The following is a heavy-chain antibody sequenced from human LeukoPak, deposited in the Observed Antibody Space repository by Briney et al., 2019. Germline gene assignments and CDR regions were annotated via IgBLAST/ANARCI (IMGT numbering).Heavy chain of an antibody. CDR2: INPNSGGT. Sequence: ASVKVSCKASGYTFTGYYMHWVRQAPGQGLEWVGWINPNSGGTNYAQKFQGRVTMTRDTSISTDYMELSRLRSDDTAVYYCAAGGIAAAGYNWFDPWGQGTLVTVSS. D-gene: IGHD6-13*01. CDR1: GYTFTGYY. V-gene: IGHV1-2*02. CDR3: AAGGIAAAGYNWFDP. J-gene: IGHJ5*02.